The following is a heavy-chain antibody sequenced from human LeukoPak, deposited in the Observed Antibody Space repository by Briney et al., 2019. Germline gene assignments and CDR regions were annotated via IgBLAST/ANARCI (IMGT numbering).Heavy chain of an antibody. D-gene: IGHD2-15*01. CDR2: IYYSGST. CDR1: GGSISSGDYY. Sequence: PSETLSLTCTVSGGSISSGDYYWSWIRQPPGNGLEWIGYIYYSGSTYYNPSLKGRVTISVDTSKNQFSLKLSSVTAADTAVYYCARDNGYGQLDSWGQGTLVTVSS. CDR3: ARDNGYGQLDS. V-gene: IGHV4-30-4*01. J-gene: IGHJ4*02.